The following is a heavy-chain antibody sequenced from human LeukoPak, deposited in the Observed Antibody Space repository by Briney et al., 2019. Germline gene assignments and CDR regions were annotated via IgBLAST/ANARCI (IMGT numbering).Heavy chain of an antibody. V-gene: IGHV3-74*01. J-gene: IGHJ3*02. CDR2: IDTDGTDT. CDR1: GFPFSSYW. CDR3: AKGLNGYGSGSYSHLDAFDI. D-gene: IGHD3-10*01. Sequence: PGGSLRLSCAVSGFPFSSYWMHWVRQVPGKGLVWVSRIDTDGTDTSYADSVKGRFTISRDNSKNTLSLQMNSLRAEDTAVYYCAKGLNGYGSGSYSHLDAFDIWGQGTLVTVSS.